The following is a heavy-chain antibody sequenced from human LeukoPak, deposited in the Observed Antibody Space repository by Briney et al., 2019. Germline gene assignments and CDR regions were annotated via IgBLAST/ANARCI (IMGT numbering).Heavy chain of an antibody. CDR1: GASITSDY. Sequence: SETLSLTCSVAGASITSDYWSWIRQPPGKGLEWIGYVHHSGTTKYNPSLNSRVTISMDTSENQFSLKLTPVTAEDTAVYYCAKGLLWFGELERGAFDIWGQGTMVTVSS. CDR2: VHHSGTT. D-gene: IGHD3-10*01. CDR3: AKGLLWFGELERGAFDI. J-gene: IGHJ3*02. V-gene: IGHV4-4*08.